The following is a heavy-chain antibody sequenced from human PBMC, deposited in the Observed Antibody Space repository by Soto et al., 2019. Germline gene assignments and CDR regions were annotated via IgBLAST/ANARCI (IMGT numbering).Heavy chain of an antibody. CDR1: GGSFSGYY. CDR2: INHSGST. J-gene: IGHJ5*02. Sequence: QVQLQQWGAGLLQPSETLSLTCAVYGGSFSGYYWSWIRQPPGKGLEWIGEINHSGSTNYNPSLKSRVTISLDTSKNQFSLKLSSVTAADTAVYYCARGGVVVVPATRWFDPWGQGTLVTVSS. V-gene: IGHV4-34*01. CDR3: ARGGVVVVPATRWFDP. D-gene: IGHD2-15*01.